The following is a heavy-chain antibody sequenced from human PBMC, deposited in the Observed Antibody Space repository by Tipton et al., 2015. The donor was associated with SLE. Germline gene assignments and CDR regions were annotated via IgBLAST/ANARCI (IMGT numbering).Heavy chain of an antibody. CDR3: ATSPLTL. D-gene: IGHD2-2*01. J-gene: IGHJ4*02. CDR2: IYYSGSNT. V-gene: IGHV4-39*07. Sequence: TLSLTCTVSGGSISSSNYYWGWIRQPPGKGLEWIGSIYYSGSNTYYNPSLKSRVTISVDTSKNQFSLKMTSVTAADTAVYYCATSPLTLWGQGTLVTVSS. CDR1: GGSISSSNYY.